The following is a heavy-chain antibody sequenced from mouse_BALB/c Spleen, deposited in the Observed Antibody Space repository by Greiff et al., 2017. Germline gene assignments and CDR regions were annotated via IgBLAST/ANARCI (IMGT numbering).Heavy chain of an antibody. V-gene: IGHV1S135*01. Sequence: EVKLQESGPELVKPGASVKVSCTASGYAFTSYNMYWVKQSHGKSLEWIGYIDPYNGGTSYNQKFKGKATLTVDKSSSTAYMHLNSLTSEDSAVYYCARSGYYGPFDYWGQGTTLTVSS. D-gene: IGHD1-2*01. J-gene: IGHJ2*01. CDR3: ARSGYYGPFDY. CDR1: GYAFTSYN. CDR2: IDPYNGGT.